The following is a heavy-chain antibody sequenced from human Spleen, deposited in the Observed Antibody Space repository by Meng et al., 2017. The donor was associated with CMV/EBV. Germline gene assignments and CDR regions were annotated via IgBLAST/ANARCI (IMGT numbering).Heavy chain of an antibody. D-gene: IGHD4-17*01. Sequence: GESLKISCAASGFTVSSNDMSWVRQAPGKGLEWVSIIYSGGSTYYADSVKGRFTISRDNAKNTLYLQMNSLRAEDTAVYYCARDGGDYYYGMDVWGQGTTVTVSS. J-gene: IGHJ6*02. CDR2: IYSGGST. CDR1: GFTVSSND. V-gene: IGHV3-53*01. CDR3: ARDGGDYYYGMDV.